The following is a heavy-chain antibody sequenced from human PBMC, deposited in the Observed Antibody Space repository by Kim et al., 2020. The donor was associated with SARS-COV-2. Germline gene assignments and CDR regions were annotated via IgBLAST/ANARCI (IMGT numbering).Heavy chain of an antibody. CDR1: RFSFGNSA. V-gene: IGHV3-23*01. CDR2: IIWSGSGT. CDR3: AKHLHYTSVTFYCYFEL. D-gene: IGHD2-2*01. Sequence: GGSLRLSCAASRFSFGNSAMSWVRQAPGKGLEWVAGIIWSGSGTYYADSVKGRFTISRDNSKNMLYLQMNNLRTEDTAVYYCAKHLHYTSVTFYCYFELWGRGTLVTVSS. J-gene: IGHJ2*01.